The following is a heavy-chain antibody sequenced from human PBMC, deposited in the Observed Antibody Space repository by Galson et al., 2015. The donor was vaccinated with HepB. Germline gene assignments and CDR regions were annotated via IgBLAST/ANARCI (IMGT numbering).Heavy chain of an antibody. V-gene: IGHV4-31*03. D-gene: IGHD1-26*01. CDR3: ARVWERGSLYYFDY. CDR1: GGSISSGGYY. Sequence: TLSLTCTVSGGSISSGGYYWSWIRQHPGKGLEWIGYIYYSGSTYYNPSLKSRVTISVDTSKNQFSLKLSSVTAADTAVYYCARVWERGSLYYFDYWGQGTLVTVSS. CDR2: IYYSGST. J-gene: IGHJ4*02.